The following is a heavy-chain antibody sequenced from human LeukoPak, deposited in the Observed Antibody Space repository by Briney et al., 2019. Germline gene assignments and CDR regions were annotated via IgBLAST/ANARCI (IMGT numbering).Heavy chain of an antibody. CDR3: ARDQGAPGPSSSWYGMDV. Sequence: PGGSLRLSCAASGFTFSSYAMPWVRQAPGKGLEWVAVISYDGSNKYYADSVKGRFTISRDNSKNTLYLQMNSLRAEDTAVYYCARDQGAPGPSSSWYGMDVWGQGTTVTVSS. V-gene: IGHV3-30-3*01. CDR1: GFTFSSYA. CDR2: ISYDGSNK. J-gene: IGHJ6*02. D-gene: IGHD6-13*01.